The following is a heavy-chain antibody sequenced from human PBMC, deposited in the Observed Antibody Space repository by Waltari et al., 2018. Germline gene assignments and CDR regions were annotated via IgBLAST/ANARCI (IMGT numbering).Heavy chain of an antibody. CDR1: GFVFNNYG. CDR3: ARGDSWAFDI. Sequence: ELQLVESGGGLVQPGRSLKLSCSASGFVFNNYGMCWVRQAPGKGLEWVANINQYGREEHYVDSAKGRFTISRDNAKNAVYLQMNSLSAGDTSVYYCARGDSWAFDIWGQGTMVTVAS. CDR2: INQYGREE. V-gene: IGHV3-7*01. J-gene: IGHJ3*02. D-gene: IGHD4-4*01.